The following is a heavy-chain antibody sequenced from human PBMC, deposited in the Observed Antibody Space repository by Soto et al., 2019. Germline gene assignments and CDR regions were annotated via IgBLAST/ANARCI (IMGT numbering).Heavy chain of an antibody. V-gene: IGHV6-1*01. CDR2: TYFRSKWNY. D-gene: IGHD6-6*01. CDR3: VRQPLANLALYGMYV. J-gene: IGHJ6*02. Sequence: PSQTLSLTCVISGDSVSANNAAWNWIRQSPSKGLEWLGRTYFRSKWNYDYAESVKSRLTITPDTTNNQISLQLNSVIPEDAAVYYCVRQPLANLALYGMYVRGQGTTFTVSS. CDR1: GDSVSANNAA.